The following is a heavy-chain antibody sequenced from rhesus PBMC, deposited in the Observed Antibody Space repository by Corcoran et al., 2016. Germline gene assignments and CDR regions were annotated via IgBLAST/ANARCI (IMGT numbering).Heavy chain of an antibody. Sequence: QVQLQESGPGLVKPSETLSLTCTVSGASIRSNWGTWIRLPPGKGLEWTGEINGNRGTTNDNPSLKSRVTISKDASKNQFSLKLNSVAGADTAVYYCAQMKGRHLEYWGQGVLVTVSS. CDR1: GASIRSNW. D-gene: IGHD6-25*01. V-gene: IGHV4-80*01. CDR3: AQMKGRHLEY. CDR2: INGNRGTT. J-gene: IGHJ4*01.